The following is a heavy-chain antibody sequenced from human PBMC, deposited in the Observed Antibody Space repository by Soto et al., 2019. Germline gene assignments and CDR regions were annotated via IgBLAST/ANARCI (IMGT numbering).Heavy chain of an antibody. Sequence: SETLSLTCDVSGVSVSSTNWWTWVRRTPGKGLEWIGEIYHTGNTNYNPSLQSRLIISIDTSKNQFSLKLDSVTAADTAVYYCARPREGATYDAFDIWGPGTMVTVSS. CDR3: ARPREGATYDAFDI. CDR1: GVSVSSTNW. J-gene: IGHJ3*02. D-gene: IGHD1-26*01. V-gene: IGHV4-4*02. CDR2: IYHTGNT.